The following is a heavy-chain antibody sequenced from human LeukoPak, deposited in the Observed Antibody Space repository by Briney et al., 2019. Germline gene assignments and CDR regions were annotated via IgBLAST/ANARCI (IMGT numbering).Heavy chain of an antibody. CDR2: ISSSSTTI. V-gene: IGHV3-48*04. D-gene: IGHD6-19*01. CDR3: ARTSRLATVAGTAPFDY. CDR1: GFTFSSYS. Sequence: GGSLRLSCAASGFTFSSYSMMWVRQAPGKGLEWVSYISSSSTTIHYADSVKGRFTISRDNAKNSLYLQMNSLRAEDTAVYYCARTSRLATVAGTAPFDYWGQGTLVTVSS. J-gene: IGHJ4*02.